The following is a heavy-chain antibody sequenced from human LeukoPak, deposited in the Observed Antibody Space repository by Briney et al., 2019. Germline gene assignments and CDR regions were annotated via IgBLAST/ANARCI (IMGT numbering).Heavy chain of an antibody. V-gene: IGHV1-46*01. CDR2: INPSGGST. J-gene: IGHJ4*02. D-gene: IGHD3-9*01. Sequence: GASVKVSCKASGYTFTSYYMHWVRQAPGQGLEWMGIINPSGGSTSYAQKFQGRVTMTRDTSTSTVYMELGSLRSEDTAVYYCARDLLSAVNALDFYFDYWGQGTLVTVSS. CDR3: ARDLLSAVNALDFYFDY. CDR1: GYTFTSYY.